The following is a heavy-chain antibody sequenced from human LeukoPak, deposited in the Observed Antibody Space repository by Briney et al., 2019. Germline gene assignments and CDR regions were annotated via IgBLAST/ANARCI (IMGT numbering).Heavy chain of an antibody. CDR1: GDSVSSNSAA. D-gene: IGHD5/OR15-5a*01. CDR2: TYYRSKWYY. CDR3: VQSYSVRLGPESYYYFYVDV. V-gene: IGHV6-1*01. Sequence: SQTLSLTCAISGDSVSSNSAAWNWIRQSPSRGLEWLGRTYYRSKWYYDYATSVKGRMTINPDTSKNQFSLQLSSVTSEDTAVYYCVQSYSVRLGPESYYYFYVDVWGKGTTITVSS. J-gene: IGHJ6*03.